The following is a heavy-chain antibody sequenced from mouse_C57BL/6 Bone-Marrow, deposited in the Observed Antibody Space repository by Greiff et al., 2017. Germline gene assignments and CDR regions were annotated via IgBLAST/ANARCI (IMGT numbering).Heavy chain of an antibody. J-gene: IGHJ3*01. CDR3: AILLEAY. V-gene: IGHV1-42*01. Sequence: VQLQQSGPELVKPGASVKISCKASGYSFTGYYMNWVKQSPEKSLEWIGEINPSTGGTTYNQKFKAKATLTVDKSSSTAYMQLKSLTSEDSAVYYCAILLEAYWGQGTLVTVSA. D-gene: IGHD1-1*01. CDR2: INPSTGGT. CDR1: GYSFTGYY.